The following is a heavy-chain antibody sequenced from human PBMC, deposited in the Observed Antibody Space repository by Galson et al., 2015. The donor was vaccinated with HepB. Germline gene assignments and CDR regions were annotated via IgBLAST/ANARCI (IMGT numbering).Heavy chain of an antibody. V-gene: IGHV3-7*03. J-gene: IGHJ2*01. CDR2: IKEDGSEK. D-gene: IGHD2/OR15-2a*01. CDR3: ARPNNWALMKRYWYFDL. Sequence: SLRLSCAASGFTFRSYWMSWVRQAPGKGLEWVATIKEDGSEKYYVDSVKGRFTFSRDNAKNSLSLQMYSLRAEDTAVYYCARPNNWALMKRYWYFDLWGRGTLVTVSS. CDR1: GFTFRSYW.